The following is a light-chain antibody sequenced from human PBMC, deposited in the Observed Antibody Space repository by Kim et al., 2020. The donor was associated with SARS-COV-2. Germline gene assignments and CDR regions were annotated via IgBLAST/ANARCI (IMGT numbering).Light chain of an antibody. V-gene: IGKV4-1*01. J-gene: IGKJ1*01. Sequence: DIVMTQSPDSLAVSLGERATINCKSSQSILYSSNNENYLAWYQQKPGQPPKLLIYWASTRESGVPDRFSGSGSGTDFTLTISSLQADDVAVYYCQQYYSAPRTFXQGTKVDIX. CDR2: WAS. CDR3: QQYYSAPRT. CDR1: QSILYSSNNENY.